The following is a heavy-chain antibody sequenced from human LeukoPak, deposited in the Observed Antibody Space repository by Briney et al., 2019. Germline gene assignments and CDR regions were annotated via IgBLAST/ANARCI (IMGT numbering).Heavy chain of an antibody. Sequence: PSETLSLTCTVSGASISGYLWTWIRQPPGKGLEWIGYVYDNGDTNYHPSFTGRVSISVDVSKNQFSLKLSSVTAADTAVYYCARVGYNGYGALDYWGQGTLVTVSS. CDR2: VYDNGDT. D-gene: IGHD5-12*01. J-gene: IGHJ4*02. V-gene: IGHV4-59*12. CDR3: ARVGYNGYGALDY. CDR1: GASISGYL.